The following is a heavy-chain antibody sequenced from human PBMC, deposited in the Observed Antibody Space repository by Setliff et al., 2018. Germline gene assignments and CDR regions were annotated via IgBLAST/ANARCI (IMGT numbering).Heavy chain of an antibody. V-gene: IGHV4-61*02. CDR1: GGSISSGTYY. D-gene: IGHD3-3*01. CDR2: IFTSGST. J-gene: IGHJ6*02. CDR3: ARASTYYNFWSGYGYGMDV. Sequence: PSETLSLTCTVSGGSISSGTYYWSWIRQPAGKGLEWIGRIFTSGSTNYNPSLKSRVTISVDTSKNQFSLNLSSVTAADTAVYYCARASTYYNFWSGYGYGMDVWGQGTTVTVSS.